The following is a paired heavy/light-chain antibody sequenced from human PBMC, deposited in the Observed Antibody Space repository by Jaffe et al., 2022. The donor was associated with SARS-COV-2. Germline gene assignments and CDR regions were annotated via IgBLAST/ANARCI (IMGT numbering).Heavy chain of an antibody. CDR1: GFTFSSYA. J-gene: IGHJ3*02. CDR3: AKGARGSGSLLDAFDI. Sequence: EVQLLESGGGLVQPGGSLRLSCAASGFTFSSYAMSWVRQAPGKGLEWVSAISGSGGSTYYADSVKGRFTISRDNSKNTLYLQMNSLRAEDTAVYYCAKGARGSGSLLDAFDIWGQGTMVTVSS. D-gene: IGHD6-19*01. V-gene: IGHV3-23*01. CDR2: ISGSGGST.
Light chain of an antibody. V-gene: IGKV1-9*01. CDR1: QGISSY. J-gene: IGKJ5*01. CDR3: QHRGT. Sequence: DIQLTQSPSFLSASVGDRVTITCRASQGISSYLAWYQQKPGKAPKLLIYAASTLQSGVPSRFSGSGSGTEFTLTISSLQPEDFATYYCQHRGTFGQGTRLEIK. CDR2: AAS.